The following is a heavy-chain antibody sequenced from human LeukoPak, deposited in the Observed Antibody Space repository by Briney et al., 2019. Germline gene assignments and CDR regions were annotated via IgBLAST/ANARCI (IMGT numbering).Heavy chain of an antibody. D-gene: IGHD3-9*01. J-gene: IGHJ4*02. CDR1: GFTFDDYT. CDR2: ISWDGGST. CDR3: AREYYDILAGDFEYFDY. Sequence: GGSLRLSCAASGFTFDDYTMHWVRQAPGKGLEWVSLISWDGGSTYYADSVKGRFTISRDNAKNSLYLQMNSLRAEDTAVYYCAREYYDILAGDFEYFDYWGQGTLVTVSS. V-gene: IGHV3-43*01.